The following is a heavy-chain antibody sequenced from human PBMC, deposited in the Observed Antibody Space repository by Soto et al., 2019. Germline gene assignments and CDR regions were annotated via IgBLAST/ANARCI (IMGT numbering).Heavy chain of an antibody. D-gene: IGHD1-20*01. J-gene: IGHJ4*02. CDR2: GNVDGAHT. CDR1: GFTFTSYS. Sequence: GGSLRLSCSASGFTFTSYSMHWVRQAPGKGLEWVSHGNVDGAHTTYADSVRGRFTISRDNAKNTLYLQMNSLGTEDTAVYYCARDVNWNLFDYWGQGIQVTVSS. CDR3: ARDVNWNLFDY. V-gene: IGHV3-74*01.